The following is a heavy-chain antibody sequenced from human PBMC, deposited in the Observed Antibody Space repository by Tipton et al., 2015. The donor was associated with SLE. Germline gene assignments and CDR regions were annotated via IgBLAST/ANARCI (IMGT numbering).Heavy chain of an antibody. V-gene: IGHV3-23*01. Sequence: GSLRLSCAASEFTFSPYAMSWVRQAPGKGLEWVSAISASGGSTNYADSVKGRFTISRDNSKNTLYLQMNSLRVEDTAVYYCAKDLMGATRGYFDYWGQGTLVTVSS. CDR2: ISASGGST. D-gene: IGHD1-26*01. CDR3: AKDLMGATRGYFDY. CDR1: EFTFSPYA. J-gene: IGHJ4*02.